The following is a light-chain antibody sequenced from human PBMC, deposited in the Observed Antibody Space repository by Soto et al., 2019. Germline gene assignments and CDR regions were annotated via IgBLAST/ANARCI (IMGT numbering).Light chain of an antibody. V-gene: IGKV1-5*03. CDR2: EAS. CDR3: QHYDTYSPMWT. Sequence: PLAQPPSPPSSSVGDRNTNPFRAPQSINWMAWYQQKPGTAPKLLIFEASRLERGVPSRFSGSASGTEFTLTMSSLQPDDFGTYYCQHYDTYSPMWTFGQGTKVDIK. J-gene: IGKJ1*01. CDR1: QSINW.